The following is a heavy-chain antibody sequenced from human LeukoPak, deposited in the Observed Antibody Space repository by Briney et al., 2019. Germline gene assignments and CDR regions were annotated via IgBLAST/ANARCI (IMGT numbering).Heavy chain of an antibody. V-gene: IGHV1-8*03. D-gene: IGHD4-17*01. Sequence: GASVKVSCKASGYTFTSYDINWVRQATGQGREWMGWMNPNSGNTGYAQKFQGRVTITRNTSISTAYMELSSLRSEDTAVYYCARGRTVTTREGYYYYYYMDVWGKGTTVTVSS. CDR2: MNPNSGNT. J-gene: IGHJ6*03. CDR3: ARGRTVTTREGYYYYYYMDV. CDR1: GYTFTSYD.